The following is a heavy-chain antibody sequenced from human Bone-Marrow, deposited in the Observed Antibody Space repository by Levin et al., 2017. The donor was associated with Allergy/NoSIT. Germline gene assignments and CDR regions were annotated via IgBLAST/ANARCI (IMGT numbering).Heavy chain of an antibody. Sequence: GGSLRLSCKGSGYVFNNYWIAWVRQMPGKGLEWMGIIYPTDSDTTYSPSFQGQVTISADKSLATAYLEWRSLKASDTAIYYCTAGGYFDYWGQGTLVTVSP. CDR3: TAGGYFDY. D-gene: IGHD3-10*01. CDR1: GYVFNNYW. J-gene: IGHJ4*02. CDR2: IYPTDSDT. V-gene: IGHV5-51*01.